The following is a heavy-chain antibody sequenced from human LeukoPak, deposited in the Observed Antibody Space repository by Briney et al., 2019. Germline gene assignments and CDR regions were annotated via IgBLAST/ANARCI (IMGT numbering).Heavy chain of an antibody. CDR2: IYYSGST. D-gene: IGHD3-10*01. J-gene: IGHJ3*02. Sequence: SETLSLTCTVSGGSISSSSYYWGWIRQPPGKGLEWIGSIYYSGSTYYNPSLKSRVTISVDTSKNQFSLKLSSVTAADTAVYYCARRWGVKDAFDIWGQGTMVTVSS. CDR3: ARRWGVKDAFDI. CDR1: GGSISSSSYY. V-gene: IGHV4-39*01.